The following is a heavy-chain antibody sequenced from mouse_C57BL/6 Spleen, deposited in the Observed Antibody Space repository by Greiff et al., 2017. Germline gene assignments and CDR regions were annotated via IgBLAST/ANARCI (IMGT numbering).Heavy chain of an antibody. CDR3: ARQTPLRYLDY. CDR1: GFTFSSSG. Sequence: EVQLQQSGGDLVKPGGSLKLSCAASGFTFSSSGMSWVRQTPDKRLEWVATISSGGSYTYYPDSVKGRFTISRDNAKNTLYLQMSSLKSEDTAMYYCARQTPLRYLDYWGQGTTLTVSS. J-gene: IGHJ2*01. D-gene: IGHD2-12*01. V-gene: IGHV5-6*01. CDR2: ISSGGSYT.